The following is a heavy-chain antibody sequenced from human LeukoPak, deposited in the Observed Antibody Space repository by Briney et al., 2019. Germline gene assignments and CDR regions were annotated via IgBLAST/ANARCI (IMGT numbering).Heavy chain of an antibody. D-gene: IGHD3-10*01. V-gene: IGHV4-39*07. Sequence: SETLSLTCTVSGGSISSSSYYWGWIRQPPGKWLEWIGSIYYSGSTYYNPSLKSRVTISVDTSKNQFSLKLSSVTAADTAVYYCARVYYSYYFDYWGQGTLVTVSS. CDR1: GGSISSSSYY. J-gene: IGHJ4*02. CDR3: ARVYYSYYFDY. CDR2: IYYSGST.